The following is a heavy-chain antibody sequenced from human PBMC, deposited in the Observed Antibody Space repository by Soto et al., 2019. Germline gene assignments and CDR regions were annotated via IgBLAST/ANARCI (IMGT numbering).Heavy chain of an antibody. CDR1: GYTFTSYG. J-gene: IGHJ6*02. V-gene: IGHV1-18*01. CDR3: ARELNWNYVPYYYSGMDV. CDR2: ISAYNGNT. Sequence: QVQLVQSGAEVKKPGASVKVSCKASGYTFTSYGISWVRQAPGQGLEWMGWISAYNGNTNYAQKLQGRVTMTTDTTTSTAYMELRSLRSDDTAVDYCARELNWNYVPYYYSGMDVWGQGTTVTVSS. D-gene: IGHD1-7*01.